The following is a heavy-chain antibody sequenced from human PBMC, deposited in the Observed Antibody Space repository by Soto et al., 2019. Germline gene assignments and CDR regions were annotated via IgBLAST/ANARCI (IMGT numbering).Heavy chain of an antibody. CDR2: IYSNGDT. D-gene: IGHD6-6*01. Sequence: EVQLVESGGGLVQPGGSLRLSCAASEFTVGNNYTSWVRQAPGKGLEWVSLIYSNGDTRYADSVRGRFTISRDSSKNILYLQMNSLRADDTAIYYCMNRPRAWGRGTLVTVSS. V-gene: IGHV3-66*01. CDR1: EFTVGNNY. J-gene: IGHJ5*02. CDR3: MNRPRA.